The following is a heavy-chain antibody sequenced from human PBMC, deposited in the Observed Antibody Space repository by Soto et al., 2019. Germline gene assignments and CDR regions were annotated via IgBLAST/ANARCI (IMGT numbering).Heavy chain of an antibody. V-gene: IGHV4-34*01. J-gene: IGHJ5*02. CDR2: INHSGST. Sequence: QVHLQQWGAGLLKPSETLSLTCAVYGGSFSAYYGTWISQPPGKGLEWIGEINHSGSTNYNPSLKSRVTISVDPSKNQFSLKLTSVTAADTAVYYCARARSDSYPNWFDPWGQGPLVIVSS. D-gene: IGHD3-10*01. CDR3: ARARSDSYPNWFDP. CDR1: GGSFSAYY.